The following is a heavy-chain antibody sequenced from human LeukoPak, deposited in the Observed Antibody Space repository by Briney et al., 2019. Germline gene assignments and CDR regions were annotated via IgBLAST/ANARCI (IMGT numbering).Heavy chain of an antibody. V-gene: IGHV1-8*01. Sequence: GASVKVSCKASGYTFTSYDINWVRQATGQGLEWMGWMNPNSGNTGYAQKFQGRVTMTRNTSISTAYMELSSLRSEDTAVYYCARELNPHYYYDSSGYYYRTDAFDSWGQGTMVTVSS. CDR3: ARELNPHYYYDSSGYYYRTDAFDS. J-gene: IGHJ3*02. D-gene: IGHD3-22*01. CDR1: GYTFTSYD. CDR2: MNPNSGNT.